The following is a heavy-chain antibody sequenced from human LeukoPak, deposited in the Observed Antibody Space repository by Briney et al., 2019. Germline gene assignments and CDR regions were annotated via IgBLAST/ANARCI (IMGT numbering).Heavy chain of an antibody. CDR1: GYTFTGYY. V-gene: IGHV1-69*04. CDR2: IIPILGIA. J-gene: IGHJ3*02. Sequence: ASVKVSCKASGYTFTGYYMHWVRQAPGQGLEWMGRIIPILGIANYAQKFQGRVTITADKSTSTAYMELSSLRSEDTAVYYCARGGNLGAFDIWGQGTMVTVSS. CDR3: ARGGNLGAFDI. D-gene: IGHD2-21*02.